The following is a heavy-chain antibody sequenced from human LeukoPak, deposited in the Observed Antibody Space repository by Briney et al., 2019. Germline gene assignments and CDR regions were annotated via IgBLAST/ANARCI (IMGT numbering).Heavy chain of an antibody. V-gene: IGHV4-39*07. CDR2: IYYSGST. D-gene: IGHD5-24*01. Sequence: SETLSLTCTVSGGSISSSSYYWGWIRQPPGKGLEWIGSIYYSGSTYYNPSLKSRVTISVDTSKNQFSLKLSSVTAADTAVYYCARGIFGVEMATKESSAFDIWGQGTMVTVSS. CDR3: ARGIFGVEMATKESSAFDI. J-gene: IGHJ3*02. CDR1: GGSISSSSYY.